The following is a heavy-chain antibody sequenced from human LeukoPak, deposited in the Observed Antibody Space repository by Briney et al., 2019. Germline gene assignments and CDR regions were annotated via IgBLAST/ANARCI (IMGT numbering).Heavy chain of an antibody. CDR1: GFTSGNXW. CDR2: IKQDGIET. D-gene: IGHD6-13*01. V-gene: IGHV3-7*01. Sequence: XGSXXXXXXASGFTSGNXWXXXVRXAPGQRLXWXANIKQDGIETYYFDSVKGRFTISRDSARNSVYLQMNSLRADETAVYFCARFIASPGPDAFDIWGQGTLVTVSS. CDR3: ARFIASPGPDAFDI. J-gene: IGHJ3*02.